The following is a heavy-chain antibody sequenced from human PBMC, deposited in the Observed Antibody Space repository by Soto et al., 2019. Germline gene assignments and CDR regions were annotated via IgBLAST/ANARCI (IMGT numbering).Heavy chain of an antibody. J-gene: IGHJ5*02. CDR1: GGSISSYY. D-gene: IGHD3-22*01. CDR2: IYYSGST. Sequence: SETLSLTCTVSGGSISSYYWSWIRQPPGKGLEWIGYIYYSGSTNYNPSLKSRVTISVDTSKNQFSLKLSSVTAADTAVYYCARANGLYYYDSSRKWFDPWGQGTLVTVSS. CDR3: ARANGLYYYDSSRKWFDP. V-gene: IGHV4-59*01.